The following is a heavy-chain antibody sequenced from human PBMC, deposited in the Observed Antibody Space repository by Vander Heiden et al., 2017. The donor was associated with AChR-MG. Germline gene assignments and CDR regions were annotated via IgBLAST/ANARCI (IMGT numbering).Heavy chain of an antibody. CDR3: ARDRYYDSSGYYRTPENAFDI. CDR1: GGSISRGCYY. V-gene: IGHV4-31*03. D-gene: IGHD3-22*01. Sequence: QVQLQESGPGLVKPSQTLSLTCTVSGGSISRGCYYWSWIRQHPGKGLEWIGYIYYSGSTYYNPSLKSRVTISVDTSKNQFSLKLSSVTAADTAVYYCARDRYYDSSGYYRTPENAFDIWGQGTMVTVSS. CDR2: IYYSGST. J-gene: IGHJ3*02.